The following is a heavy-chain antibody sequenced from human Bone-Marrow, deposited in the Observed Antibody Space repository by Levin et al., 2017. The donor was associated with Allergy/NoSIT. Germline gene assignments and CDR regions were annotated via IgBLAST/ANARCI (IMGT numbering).Heavy chain of an antibody. D-gene: IGHD3-10*01. Sequence: PSETLSLTCAVSGYSISSGYYWGWIRQPPGKGLEWIGSIYHSGSTYYNPSLKSRVTISVDTSKNQFSLKLSSVTAADTAVYYCARSVYGSGNLWGQGTLVTVSS. CDR3: ARSVYGSGNL. CDR1: GYSISSGYY. J-gene: IGHJ4*02. CDR2: IYHSGST. V-gene: IGHV4-38-2*01.